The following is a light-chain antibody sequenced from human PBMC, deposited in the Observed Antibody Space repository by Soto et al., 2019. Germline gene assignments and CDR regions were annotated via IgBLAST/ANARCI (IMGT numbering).Light chain of an antibody. CDR3: SSYAGSRYV. CDR2: EVS. Sequence: QSVLTQPPSASGSPGQSVTISCAGTSSDVGGYSYVSWYQQHPGKAPKLMIYEVSKRPSGVPDRFSGSKSGNTASLAVSGLQAEDEADYYCSSYAGSRYVFGTGTKVTVL. J-gene: IGLJ1*01. V-gene: IGLV2-8*01. CDR1: SSDVGGYSY.